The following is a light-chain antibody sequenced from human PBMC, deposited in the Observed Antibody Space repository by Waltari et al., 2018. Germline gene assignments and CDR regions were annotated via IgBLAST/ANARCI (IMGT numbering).Light chain of an antibody. V-gene: IGLV2-14*01. CDR2: EVS. J-gene: IGLJ1*01. Sequence: QSALTQPASVSGSPGQSITISCTGTSSDVGAYNYVSWYQQYPGKAPKLMIYEVSHRPSGGSNRFSGSESGNTASLTIAGLQAEDEADYYCSSFTGSDTHVFGTGTKVTVL. CDR3: SSFTGSDTHV. CDR1: SSDVGAYNY.